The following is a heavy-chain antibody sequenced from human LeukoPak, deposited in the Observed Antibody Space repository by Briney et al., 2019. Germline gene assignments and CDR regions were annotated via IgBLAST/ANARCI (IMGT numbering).Heavy chain of an antibody. CDR3: ARDCPNWGIGC. J-gene: IGHJ4*02. CDR1: GFTFNRHH. V-gene: IGHV3-48*02. Sequence: GGSLRLSCAASGFTFNRHHMNWVRQAPGKGLEWVSYISSGSNAIYYADSVKGRFTVSRDNAKNSLFLQMNSLGDEDTAVYYCARDCPNWGIGCWGQGTLVTVSS. CDR2: ISSGSNAI. D-gene: IGHD7-27*01.